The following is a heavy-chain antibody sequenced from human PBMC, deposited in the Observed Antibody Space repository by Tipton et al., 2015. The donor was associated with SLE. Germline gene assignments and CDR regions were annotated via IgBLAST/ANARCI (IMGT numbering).Heavy chain of an antibody. J-gene: IGHJ2*01. CDR1: GFTFSSYG. V-gene: IGHV3-30*02. Sequence: QLVQSGGGVVQPGGSLRLSCAASGFTFSSYGMHWVRQAPGKGLEWVAFIRYDGSNKYYADSVKGRFTISRDNAKNSLYLQMNSLRAEDTALYYCAKDTGLLGWYFDLWGRGTLVTVSS. D-gene: IGHD1-26*01. CDR2: IRYDGSNK. CDR3: AKDTGLLGWYFDL.